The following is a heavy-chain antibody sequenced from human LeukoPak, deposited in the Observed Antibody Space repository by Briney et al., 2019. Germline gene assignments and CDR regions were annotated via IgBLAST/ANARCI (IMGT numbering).Heavy chain of an antibody. V-gene: IGHV4-61*01. J-gene: IGHJ4*02. CDR2: IHDSGST. D-gene: IGHD1-14*01. CDR3: AGMRITTPTVRTLDY. CDR1: GGSVSSDSHY. Sequence: NSSETLSLTCTVSGGSVSSDSHYWSWIRQPPGKGLEWIGYIHDSGSTKYNPSLKSRVTISVDTSKNQFSLKLSSVTAADTAVYYCAGMRITTPTVRTLDYWGQGTLDTVSS.